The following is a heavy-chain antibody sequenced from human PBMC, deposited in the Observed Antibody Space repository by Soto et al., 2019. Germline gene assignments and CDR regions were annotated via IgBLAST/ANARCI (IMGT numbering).Heavy chain of an antibody. V-gene: IGHV1-2*02. Sequence: QVQLAQSGAEVKNPGASVKVSCKASGYTFTDYYIHWLQQAPAQGLEWMGWINPYSGDTKYAQKFQGRATMTRDTSISTTYMELSRLTSDDTALYYCARGPSHGAFDIWGQGTIITVSS. CDR2: INPYSGDT. CDR3: ARGPSHGAFDI. J-gene: IGHJ3*02. CDR1: GYTFTDYY.